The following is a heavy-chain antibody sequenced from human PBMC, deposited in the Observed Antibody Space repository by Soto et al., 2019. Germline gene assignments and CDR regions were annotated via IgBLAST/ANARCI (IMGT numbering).Heavy chain of an antibody. V-gene: IGHV4-59*01. J-gene: IGHJ4*02. Sequence: PSETLSLTCTVSDGSISSYYWSWIRQPPGKGLEWIGYIYYTGNTNYNPSLKSRVTISLDTSKHQFSLKLSSVTAADTAVYYCARGGGSYYHYFDYWGQGTLVTVSS. CDR1: DGSISSYY. D-gene: IGHD1-26*01. CDR2: IYYTGNT. CDR3: ARGGGSYYHYFDY.